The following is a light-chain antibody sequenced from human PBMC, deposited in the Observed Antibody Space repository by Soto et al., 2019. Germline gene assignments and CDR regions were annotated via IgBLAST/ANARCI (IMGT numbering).Light chain of an antibody. Sequence: QSALTQPPSASGSPGQSVTISCTGTSSDVGGYNYVSWYQQHPGKAAKLMIYEVTKRPSGVPDRFSGSKSGNTASLTVSGLQAEDEADYFCSSFAGTIFYVFGTGTKVTVL. CDR1: SSDVGGYNY. V-gene: IGLV2-8*01. CDR2: EVT. CDR3: SSFAGTIFYV. J-gene: IGLJ1*01.